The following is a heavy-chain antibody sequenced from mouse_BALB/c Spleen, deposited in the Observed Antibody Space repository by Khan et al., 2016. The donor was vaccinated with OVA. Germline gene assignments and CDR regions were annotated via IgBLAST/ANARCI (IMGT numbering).Heavy chain of an antibody. V-gene: IGHV1-9*01. Sequence: QVQLQQSGAEVMKPGASVQISCKASGYTFSTHWLEWVKQRPGHGFECIGVTLPRNGTTNYNENFKGKATFTADTSSNSAYMQRSSLTSEDSAVFVCASTARTYYYAMSCWGQGTTITIST. J-gene: IGHJ4*01. CDR3: ASTARTYYYAMSC. CDR2: TLPRNGTT. CDR1: GYTFSTHW. D-gene: IGHD3-1*01.